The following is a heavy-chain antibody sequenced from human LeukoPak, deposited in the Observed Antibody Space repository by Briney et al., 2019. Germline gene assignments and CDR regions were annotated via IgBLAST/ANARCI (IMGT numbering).Heavy chain of an antibody. V-gene: IGHV3-7*01. CDR2: INQDGSAK. D-gene: IGHD6-25*01. CDR3: ATSHHTSSGQNFDY. CDR1: GLTLSDYW. Sequence: GGSMRLSCEASGLTLSDYWISWVRQAPGKGLEWVANINQDGSAKYYVDSVKGRFTISRDNADSSLYLQMNALGADDTAMYYCATSHHTSSGQNFDYWGQGPWSPSPQ. J-gene: IGHJ4*02.